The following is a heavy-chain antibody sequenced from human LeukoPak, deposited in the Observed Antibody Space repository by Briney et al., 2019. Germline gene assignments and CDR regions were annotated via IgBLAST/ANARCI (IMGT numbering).Heavy chain of an antibody. D-gene: IGHD3-22*01. Sequence: ASVKVSYKASGYTFTGYYMHWVRQAPGQGLEWMGWINPNSGGTNYAQKFQGRVTMTRDTSISTAYMELSRLRSDDTAVYYCARAGDYYDSSGYYPYYFDYWGQGTLVTVSS. J-gene: IGHJ4*02. V-gene: IGHV1-2*02. CDR2: INPNSGGT. CDR3: ARAGDYYDSSGYYPYYFDY. CDR1: GYTFTGYY.